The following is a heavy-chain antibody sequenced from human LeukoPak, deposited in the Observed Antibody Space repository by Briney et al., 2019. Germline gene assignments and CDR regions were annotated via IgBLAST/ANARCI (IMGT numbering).Heavy chain of an antibody. V-gene: IGHV3-43*02. D-gene: IGHD3-22*01. CDR3: TKDIMYYYDFKSGYFDI. CDR1: GFTFADYA. J-gene: IGHJ4*02. Sequence: PGGSLRLSCAASGFTFADYAMHWVRQAPGKGLKWVSFISGDAATTYYADSVKGRFIISRDNSRSALYLEMNNLRLDDVALYYCTKDIMYYYDFKSGYFDIWGQGTLVTVSS. CDR2: ISGDAATT.